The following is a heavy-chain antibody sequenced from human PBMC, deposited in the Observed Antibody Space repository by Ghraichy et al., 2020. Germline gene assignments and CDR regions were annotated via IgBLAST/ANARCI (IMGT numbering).Heavy chain of an antibody. CDR2: ISGSGGST. CDR1: GFTFSSYA. D-gene: IGHD3-10*01. V-gene: IGHV3-23*01. Sequence: GGSLRLSCAASGFTFSSYAMSWVRQAPGKGLEWVSAISGSGGSTYYADSVKGRFTISRDNSKNTLYLQMNSLRAGDTAVYYCAKDSRGGIQYYFDYWGQGTLVTVSS. J-gene: IGHJ4*02. CDR3: AKDSRGGIQYYFDY.